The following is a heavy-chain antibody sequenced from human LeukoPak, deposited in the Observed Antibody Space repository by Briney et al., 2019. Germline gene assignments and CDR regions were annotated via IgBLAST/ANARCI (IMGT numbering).Heavy chain of an antibody. J-gene: IGHJ4*02. CDR3: AKVTGGDMITYGGVDY. CDR1: GFILSNHW. Sequence: GGSLRLSCAASGFILSNHWMTWVRQAPGKGLEWVSAISGSGDITYYADSVKGRFTISRDNSKNTLFLQMDSLRVEDTAVHYCAKVTGGDMITYGGVDYWGQGTLVTVSS. CDR2: ISGSGDIT. D-gene: IGHD3-16*01. V-gene: IGHV3-23*01.